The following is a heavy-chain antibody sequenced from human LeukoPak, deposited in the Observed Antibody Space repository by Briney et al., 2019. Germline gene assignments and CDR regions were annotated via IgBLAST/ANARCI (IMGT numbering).Heavy chain of an antibody. CDR1: GFTFSSYT. J-gene: IGHJ4*02. Sequence: GGSLRLSRAASGFTFSSYTMNWVRQAPGKGLEWVSSISSSSSYIYYADSVKGRFTISRDNTKNSLYLQMNSLRAEDTAVYYCARESIAVGGNGIGYWGQGTLVSVSS. CDR3: ARESIAVGGNGIGY. V-gene: IGHV3-21*06. D-gene: IGHD6-19*01. CDR2: ISSSSSYI.